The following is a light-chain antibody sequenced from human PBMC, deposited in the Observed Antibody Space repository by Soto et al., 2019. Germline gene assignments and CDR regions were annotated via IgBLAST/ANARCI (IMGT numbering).Light chain of an antibody. Sequence: AIRMTQSPSSFSASTGDIITITCRASQGISSYLASYQQKPGKAPKLLIYAASTLKSGVPSRFSGSGSGTDFTLTISCLQSEDFATYYCHQYYSYPLIPFGQGTRLEIK. J-gene: IGKJ5*01. CDR3: HQYYSYPLIP. CDR1: QGISSY. V-gene: IGKV1-8*01. CDR2: AAS.